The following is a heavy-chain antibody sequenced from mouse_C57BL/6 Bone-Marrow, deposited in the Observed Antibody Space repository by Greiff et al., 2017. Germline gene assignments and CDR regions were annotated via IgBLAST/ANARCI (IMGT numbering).Heavy chain of an antibody. D-gene: IGHD1-1*01. Sequence: QVQLQQSGAELVRPGTSVTMSCKASGYTFTNYWIGWAKQRPGHGLEWIGDIYPGGGYTNYNEKFKGKATLTADKSSSTAYMQFSSLTSEDSAIYYCARSGSSYSYAMDYWGQGTSVTVSS. J-gene: IGHJ4*01. V-gene: IGHV1-63*01. CDR3: ARSGSSYSYAMDY. CDR1: GYTFTNYW. CDR2: IYPGGGYT.